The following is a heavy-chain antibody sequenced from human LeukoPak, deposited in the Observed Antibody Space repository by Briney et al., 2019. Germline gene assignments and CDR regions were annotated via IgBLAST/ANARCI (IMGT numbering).Heavy chain of an antibody. J-gene: IGHJ6*03. Sequence: GASVKVSCKASGYTFTDYYMHWVRQAPGQGLEWMGWINPNSGGTNYAQKFLGRVTMTRDTSISTAYMELSRLKSDDTAVYYCAREYYDILTGYDLYYYMDVWGKGTTVTVSS. CDR3: AREYYDILTGYDLYYYMDV. CDR1: GYTFTDYY. CDR2: INPNSGGT. V-gene: IGHV1-2*02. D-gene: IGHD3-9*01.